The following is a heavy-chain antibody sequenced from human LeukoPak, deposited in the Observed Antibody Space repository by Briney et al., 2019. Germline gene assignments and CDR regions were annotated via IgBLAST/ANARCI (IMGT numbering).Heavy chain of an antibody. D-gene: IGHD3-22*01. CDR2: ISGSGGST. Sequence: PGGSLRLSCAASGFTFSSYAMSWVRQAPGKGLEWVSAISGSGGSTYYADSVKGRFTISRDNSKNTLYLQMNSLRAEDTAVYYCAKGGNYYESSGYYSWVDYWGQGTLVTVSS. CDR3: AKGGNYYESSGYYSWVDY. V-gene: IGHV3-23*01. CDR1: GFTFSSYA. J-gene: IGHJ4*02.